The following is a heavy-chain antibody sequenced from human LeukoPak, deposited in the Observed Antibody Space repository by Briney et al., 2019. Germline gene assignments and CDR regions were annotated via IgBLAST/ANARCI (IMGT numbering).Heavy chain of an antibody. CDR1: GGSFSGYY. V-gene: IGHV4-59*08. CDR2: IYYSGST. J-gene: IGHJ4*02. CDR3: ARHAAAVGATDY. Sequence: SETLSLTCAVYGGSFSGYYWSWIRQPPGKGLEWIGYIYYSGSTNYNPSLKSRVTISVDTSKNQFSLKLSSVTAADTAVYYCARHAAAVGATDYWGQGTLVTVSS. D-gene: IGHD1-26*01.